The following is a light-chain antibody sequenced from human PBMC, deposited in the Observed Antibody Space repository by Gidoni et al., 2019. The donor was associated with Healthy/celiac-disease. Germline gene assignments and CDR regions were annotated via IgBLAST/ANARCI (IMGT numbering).Light chain of an antibody. Sequence: DIVLTQSPHSFAGSLGERATINCKSSQSVLYSSNNKNYLAWYQQTPGQPPKLLIYWASTRESGVPERFSGSGSGTDFTLPISSLQAEDVAVYYCQQYYSTSYTFGQXTKLEIK. CDR3: QQYYSTSYT. J-gene: IGKJ2*01. CDR2: WAS. CDR1: QSVLYSSNNKNY. V-gene: IGKV4-1*01.